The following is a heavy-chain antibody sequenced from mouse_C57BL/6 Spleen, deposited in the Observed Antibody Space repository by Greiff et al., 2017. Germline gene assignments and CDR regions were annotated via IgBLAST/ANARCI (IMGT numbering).Heavy chain of an antibody. CDR1: GYTFTSYW. V-gene: IGHV1-61*01. CDR2: IYPSDSET. D-gene: IGHD1-1*02. J-gene: IGHJ4*01. Sequence: QVQLQQPGAELVRPGSSVKLSCKASGYTFTSYWMDWVKQRPGQGLEWIGNIYPSDSETHYNQKFKDKATLTVDKSSSTAYMQLSSLTSEDSAVYDCARWGRYDYDAMDYWGQGTSVTVSS. CDR3: ARWGRYDYDAMDY.